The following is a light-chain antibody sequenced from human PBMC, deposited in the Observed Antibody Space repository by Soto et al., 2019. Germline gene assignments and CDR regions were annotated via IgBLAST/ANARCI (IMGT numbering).Light chain of an antibody. J-gene: IGKJ2*01. V-gene: IGKV3-20*01. CDR2: GAS. CDR3: HQYRSSPGYT. Sequence: EIVLTQSPGTLSLSPGERATLSCRASQSVSSSYLAWYQQKPGQAPRLLIYGASSRATGIPDRFSGSGSGTDFTLTIIRLEPEAFAVYYCHQYRSSPGYTFGQGTKLQIK. CDR1: QSVSSSY.